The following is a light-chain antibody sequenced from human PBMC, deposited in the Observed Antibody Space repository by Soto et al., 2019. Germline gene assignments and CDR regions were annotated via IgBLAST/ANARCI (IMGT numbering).Light chain of an antibody. CDR2: DSS. Sequence: EIVLTQSPATLSLSPGERATLSCRASQSISSFLAWYQQKPGQAPRLLIYDSSNRATGIPARFSGSGSGTDFTLTISSLEPEDFAVYYCQQRRNGPAYTFGQGTKLEIK. J-gene: IGKJ2*01. V-gene: IGKV3-11*01. CDR3: QQRRNGPAYT. CDR1: QSISSF.